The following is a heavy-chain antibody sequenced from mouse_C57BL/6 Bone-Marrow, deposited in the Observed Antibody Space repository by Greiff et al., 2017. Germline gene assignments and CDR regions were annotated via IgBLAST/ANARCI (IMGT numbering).Heavy chain of an antibody. CDR3: SEDSAVYYCACSWYLDY. J-gene: IGHJ2*01. Sequence: VKLQESGPELARPWAPVKISCQAFYTFSRRVHFAIRDTNYWMTWVQQRPGQGLEWIGAIYPGNGDTSYNQKVKGKATLTAYKSASTAYRQRSSLTSEDSAVYYCACSWYLDYWGQGTTLTVSS. D-gene: IGHD6-1*01. CDR2: GQGLEWIG. V-gene: IGHV1-87*01. CDR1: YTFSRRVH.